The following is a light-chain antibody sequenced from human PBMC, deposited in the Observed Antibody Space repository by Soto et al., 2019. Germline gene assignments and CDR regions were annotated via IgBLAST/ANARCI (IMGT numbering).Light chain of an antibody. V-gene: IGKV3-20*01. J-gene: IGKJ2*01. CDR3: QQYGSSPPYT. CDR1: QSVSSSY. Sequence: EIVLTQSPGTLSLSPGERATLSYRASQSVSSSYLAWYQQKPGQAPRLVIYGASSRATGIPDRFSGSGSGTDFTLTISRLEPEDFAVYYCQQYGSSPPYTFGQGTKLEIK. CDR2: GAS.